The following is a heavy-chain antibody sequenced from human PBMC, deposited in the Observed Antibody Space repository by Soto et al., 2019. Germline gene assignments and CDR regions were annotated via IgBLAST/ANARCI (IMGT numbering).Heavy chain of an antibody. V-gene: IGHV1-46*01. D-gene: IGHD4-4*01. CDR3: ARDSAHVPLYDYSNXPDY. CDR1: GYTFTSYY. Sequence: ASVKVSCKASGYTFTSYYMHWVRQAPGQGXEWMGIINPSGGSTSYAQKFQGRVTMTRDTSTSTVYMELSSLRSEDTAVYYCARDSAHVPLYDYSNXPDYWGQGALVTVSS. CDR2: INPSGGST. J-gene: IGHJ4*02.